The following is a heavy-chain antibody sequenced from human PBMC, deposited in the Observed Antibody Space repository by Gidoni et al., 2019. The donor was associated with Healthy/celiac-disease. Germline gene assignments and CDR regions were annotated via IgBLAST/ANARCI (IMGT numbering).Heavy chain of an antibody. CDR1: GYTFTSYY. Sequence: QVQLVQSGAEVKKPGASVKVSCKASGYTFTSYYMHWVRQAPGQGLEWMGIINPSGGSTSYAQKFQGRVTMTRDTSTSTVYMELSSLRSEDTAVYYCARDRWDIVVVPAAMGYWGQGTLVTVSS. D-gene: IGHD2-2*01. CDR2: INPSGGST. CDR3: ARDRWDIVVVPAAMGY. V-gene: IGHV1-46*01. J-gene: IGHJ4*02.